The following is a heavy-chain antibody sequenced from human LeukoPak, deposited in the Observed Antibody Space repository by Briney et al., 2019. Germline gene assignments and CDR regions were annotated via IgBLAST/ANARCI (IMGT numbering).Heavy chain of an antibody. Sequence: SSVKVSCTASGGTFSSYAISWVRQAPGQGLEWMGGIIPIFGTANYAQKFQGRVTITADESTSTAYMELSSLRSEDTAVYYCAGDCGGDCYSPEPDAFDIWGQGTMVTVSS. J-gene: IGHJ3*02. CDR2: IIPIFGTA. V-gene: IGHV1-69*01. D-gene: IGHD2-21*01. CDR1: GGTFSSYA. CDR3: AGDCGGDCYSPEPDAFDI.